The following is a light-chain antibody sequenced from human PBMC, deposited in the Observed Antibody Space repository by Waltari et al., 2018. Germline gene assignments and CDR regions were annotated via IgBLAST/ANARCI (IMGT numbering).Light chain of an antibody. V-gene: IGLV7-46*01. CDR3: SLSYSGIVV. Sequence: QAVVTQEPSLTVSPGGTVTLTCGSSTGAVTSGLYPYWFQQRPGQAPGTWIHELSSRASWTPARFSGSLLGGKAALTLSVAQPEDEADYYCSLSYSGIVVFGGGTKLTVL. CDR1: TGAVTSGLY. CDR2: ELS. J-gene: IGLJ2*01.